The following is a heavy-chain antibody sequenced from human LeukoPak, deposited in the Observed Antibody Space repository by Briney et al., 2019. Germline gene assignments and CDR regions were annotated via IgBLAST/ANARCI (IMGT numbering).Heavy chain of an antibody. V-gene: IGHV1-2*02. D-gene: IGHD1-26*01. CDR1: GYTFSDSY. CDR3: ARAGGRSWFDP. Sequence: GASVKVSCKASGYTFSDSYIHWVRQAPGQGLEWMGSMNPKSGGTKYAQKFQGRVSMTRDTSISTVYMELASLTSDDTAVYYCARAGGRSWFDPWGQGTLVTVSS. J-gene: IGHJ5*02. CDR2: MNPKSGGT.